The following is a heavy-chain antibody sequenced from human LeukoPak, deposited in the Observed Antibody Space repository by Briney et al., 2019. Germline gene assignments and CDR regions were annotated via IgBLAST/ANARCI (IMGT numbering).Heavy chain of an antibody. CDR3: ARGHTYYDFWSGLIEYYFDY. CDR2: ISAYNGNT. D-gene: IGHD3-3*01. CDR1: GYTFTSCG. Sequence: ASVKVSCKASGYTFTSCGISWVRQAPGQGLEWMGWISAYNGNTNYAQKLQGRVTMTTDTSTSTAYMELRSLRSDDTAVYYCARGHTYYDFWSGLIEYYFDYWGQGTLVTVSS. J-gene: IGHJ4*02. V-gene: IGHV1-18*01.